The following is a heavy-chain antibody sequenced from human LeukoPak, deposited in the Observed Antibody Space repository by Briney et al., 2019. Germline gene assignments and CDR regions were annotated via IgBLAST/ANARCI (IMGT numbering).Heavy chain of an antibody. J-gene: IGHJ4*02. V-gene: IGHV1-18*01. D-gene: IGHD6-19*01. Sequence: ASVKVSCKASGYTFTSYGISWVRQAPGQGLEWMGWISAYNGNTNYAQKLQGRVTMTTDTSTSTAYMELSRLRSDDTAVYYCARELSVAGENAFGYWGQGTLVTVSS. CDR2: ISAYNGNT. CDR3: ARELSVAGENAFGY. CDR1: GYTFTSYG.